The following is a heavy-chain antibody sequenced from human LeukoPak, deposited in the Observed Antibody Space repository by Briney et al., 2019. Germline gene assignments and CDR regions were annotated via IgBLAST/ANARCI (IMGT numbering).Heavy chain of an antibody. CDR3: ARDESLDQLLRSNWFDP. J-gene: IGHJ5*02. Sequence: GASVNVSCKASGYTFTSYDINWVRQATGQGLEWMGWMNPNSGNTGYAQKFQGRVTMTRNTSISTAYMELRSLRSDDTAVYYCARDESLDQLLRSNWFDPWGQGTLVTVSS. V-gene: IGHV1-8*01. D-gene: IGHD2-2*01. CDR2: MNPNSGNT. CDR1: GYTFTSYD.